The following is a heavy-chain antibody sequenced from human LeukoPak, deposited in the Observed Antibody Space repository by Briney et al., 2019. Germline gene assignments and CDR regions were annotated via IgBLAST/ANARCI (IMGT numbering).Heavy chain of an antibody. CDR2: IYSGGST. J-gene: IGHJ6*02. CDR1: GFTVSSNY. Sequence: GGSLRLSCAASGFTVSSNYMSWVRQAPGKGLEWVSVIYSGGSTYYADSVKGRFTISRDNSKNTLYLQMNSLRAEDTAVYYCATTDYPDYYYYGMDVWGQGTTVTVSS. V-gene: IGHV3-66*01. D-gene: IGHD4-11*01. CDR3: ATTDYPDYYYYGMDV.